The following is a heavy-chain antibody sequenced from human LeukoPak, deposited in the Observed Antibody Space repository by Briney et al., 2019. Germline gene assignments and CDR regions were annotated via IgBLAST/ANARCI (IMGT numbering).Heavy chain of an antibody. V-gene: IGHV4-59*01. D-gene: IGHD3-10*01. J-gene: IGHJ4*02. Sequence: SETLSLTCTVSGGSISSYYWSWIRQPPGKGLEWIGYIYYSGSTNYNPSLKSRVTISVDTSKNQLSLKLSSVTAADTAVYYCARRAGSYYFDYWGQGTLVTVSS. CDR2: IYYSGST. CDR1: GGSISSYY. CDR3: ARRAGSYYFDY.